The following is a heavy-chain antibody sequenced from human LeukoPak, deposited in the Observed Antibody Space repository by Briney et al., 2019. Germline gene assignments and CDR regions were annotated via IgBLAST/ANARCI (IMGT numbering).Heavy chain of an antibody. J-gene: IGHJ4*02. CDR2: ITSGGTYT. D-gene: IGHD3-9*01. Sequence: PGGSLRLSCAASGFTFSTYNMNWVRQAPGKGLEWVSSITSGGTYTYYADSVKGRFTTSRDNAENSLSLQLSSLRAEDTAVYYCARGHYDILTASYKWTPDYWGQGILVTVSS. CDR1: GFTFSTYN. CDR3: ARGHYDILTASYKWTPDY. V-gene: IGHV3-21*06.